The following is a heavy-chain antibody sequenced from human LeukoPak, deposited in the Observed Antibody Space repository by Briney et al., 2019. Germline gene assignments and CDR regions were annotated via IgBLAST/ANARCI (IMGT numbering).Heavy chain of an antibody. CDR1: GGSFSGYY. Sequence: SETLSLTCAVYGGSFSGYYWSWIRQPPGKGLEWIGEINHSGSTNYNPSLKGRVTISVDTSKNQFSLKLSSVTAADTAVYYCARGWGYCSSTSCSPFDPWGQGTLVTVSS. CDR3: ARGWGYCSSTSCSPFDP. D-gene: IGHD2-2*01. V-gene: IGHV4-34*01. CDR2: INHSGST. J-gene: IGHJ5*02.